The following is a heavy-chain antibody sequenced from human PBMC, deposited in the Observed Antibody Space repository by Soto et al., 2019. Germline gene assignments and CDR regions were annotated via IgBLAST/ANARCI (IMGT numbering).Heavy chain of an antibody. CDR2: ISSDSRYI. CDR3: ARGHCSRTSCYTGGYYYYPMDV. D-gene: IGHD2-2*01. Sequence: PGVSLRLSCAASGFTLSAHTMNWVRQAPGKGLEWVSSISSDSRYIYYADSVKGRFTISRDNARNSLDLQMNNLRAEDTAVYHCARGHCSRTSCYTGGYYYYPMDVWGQGTTVTVSS. J-gene: IGHJ6*02. CDR1: GFTLSAHT. V-gene: IGHV3-21*01.